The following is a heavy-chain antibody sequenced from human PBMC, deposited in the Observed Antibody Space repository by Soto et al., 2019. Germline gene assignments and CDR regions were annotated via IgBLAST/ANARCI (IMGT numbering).Heavy chain of an antibody. CDR2: ISSSSSTI. CDR3: AREAHSSGYSRNDAFDI. J-gene: IGHJ3*02. V-gene: IGHV3-48*02. Sequence: EVQLVESGGGLVQPGGSLRLSCAASGFTFSSYSINWVRQAPGKGLEWVSYISSSSSTIYYADSVKGRFTISRDNAKNSLYLQMNSLRDEDTAVYYCAREAHSSGYSRNDAFDIWGQGTMVTVSS. D-gene: IGHD3-22*01. CDR1: GFTFSSYS.